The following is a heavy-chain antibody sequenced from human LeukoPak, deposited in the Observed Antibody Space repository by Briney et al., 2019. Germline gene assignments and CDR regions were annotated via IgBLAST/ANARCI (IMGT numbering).Heavy chain of an antibody. J-gene: IGHJ4*02. D-gene: IGHD5-18*01. CDR3: ARDRGYSYGFFDY. CDR1: GFTFSSYG. CDR2: IWYDGSNK. V-gene: IGHV3-33*01. Sequence: GGSLGLSCAASGFTFSSYGMHWVRQAPGKGLEWVAVIWYDGSNKYYADSVKGRFTISRDNSKNTLYLQMNSLRAEDTAVYYCARDRGYSYGFFDYWGQGTLVTVSS.